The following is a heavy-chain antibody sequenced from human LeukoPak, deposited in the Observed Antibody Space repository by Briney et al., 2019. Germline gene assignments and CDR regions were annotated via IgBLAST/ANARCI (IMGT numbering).Heavy chain of an antibody. V-gene: IGHV4-34*01. Sequence: SETLSLTCAVYGGSFSGYYWSWIRQPPGKGLEWIGEINHSGSTNYNPSLKSRVTISVDTSKNQFSLKLSSVTAADTAVYYCARGSLLGYCSSTSCRLFDPWGQGTLVTVSS. CDR2: INHSGST. J-gene: IGHJ5*02. CDR3: ARGSLLGYCSSTSCRLFDP. CDR1: GGSFSGYY. D-gene: IGHD2-2*01.